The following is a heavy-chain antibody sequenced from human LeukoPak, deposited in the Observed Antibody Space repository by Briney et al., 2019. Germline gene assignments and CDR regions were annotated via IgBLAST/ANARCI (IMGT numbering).Heavy chain of an antibody. CDR1: GYSFTSYW. CDR3: ARHESWSAAISYFDY. D-gene: IGHD2-2*02. CDR2: IYPGDSDT. V-gene: IGHV5-51*01. Sequence: GESLKISCKGSGYSFTSYWIGWVRQIPGKGLEWMGIIYPGDSDTRYSPSFQGQVTISADKSISTAYLQWSSLEASDTAMYYCARHESWSAAISYFDYWGQGTLVTVSS. J-gene: IGHJ4*02.